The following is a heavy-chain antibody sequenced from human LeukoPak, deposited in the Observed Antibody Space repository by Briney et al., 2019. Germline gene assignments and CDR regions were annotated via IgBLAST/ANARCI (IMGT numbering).Heavy chain of an antibody. CDR3: ARAWGGYYYVFDK. CDR1: GGSINNYY. CDR2: ISYSGNT. J-gene: IGHJ4*02. V-gene: IGHV4-59*01. Sequence: KTSETLSLTCTVSGGSINNYYWTWIRQPPGKGLEWIGYISYSGNTNYNPSLKSRVTISVDTSKNQFSLNLNSVAAADTAVYYCARAWGGYYYVFDKWGQGTLVTVSS. D-gene: IGHD3-22*01.